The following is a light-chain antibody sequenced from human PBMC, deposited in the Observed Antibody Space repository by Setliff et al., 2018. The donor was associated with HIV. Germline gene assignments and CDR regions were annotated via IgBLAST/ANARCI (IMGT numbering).Light chain of an antibody. CDR3: SSYAITNTLP. Sequence: QSALTQPASVSGSPGQSITISCTGTSSDVGGYNYVSWYQQHPGKAPKLLIYEVRNRRSGVSDRFSGSKSGNTASLTISGLQAEDEADYYCSSYAITNTLPFGTGTKVTVL. CDR2: EVR. V-gene: IGLV2-14*03. CDR1: SSDVGGYNY. J-gene: IGLJ1*01.